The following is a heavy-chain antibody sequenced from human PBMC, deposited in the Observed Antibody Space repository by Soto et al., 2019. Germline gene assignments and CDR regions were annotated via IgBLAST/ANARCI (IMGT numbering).Heavy chain of an antibody. CDR1: GASISSYY. CDR3: AREIDFGVVID. J-gene: IGHJ4*02. D-gene: IGHD3-3*01. V-gene: IGHV4-59*01. Sequence: SETLSLTCSVSGASISSYYWSWIRQSPGKGLEWIGYVSYSGSTNHYPSLKSRVSISLDTSENHFSLNLSSVTTADTAVYYCAREIDFGVVIDRGQGNLGTV. CDR2: VSYSGST.